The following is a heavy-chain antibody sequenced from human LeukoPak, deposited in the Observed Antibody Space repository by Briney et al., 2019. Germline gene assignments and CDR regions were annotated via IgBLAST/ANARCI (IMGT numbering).Heavy chain of an antibody. J-gene: IGHJ4*02. V-gene: IGHV1-69*16. CDR2: IIPMLGTA. CDR1: GGSFSDYT. D-gene: IGHD6-13*01. CDR3: ARGIAAAGTVLVH. Sequence: ASVKVSCKASGGSFSDYTISWVRQAPGQGLEWMGGIIPMLGTAKYAQNFQGRVTMTRNTSISTAYMELSSLRSEDTAVYYCARGIAAAGTVLVHWGQGTLVTVSS.